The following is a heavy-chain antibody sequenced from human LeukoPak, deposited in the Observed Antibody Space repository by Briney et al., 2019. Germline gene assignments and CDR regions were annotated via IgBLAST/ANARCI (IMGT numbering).Heavy chain of an antibody. CDR3: ARGEYYDSSGYYGAFDY. J-gene: IGHJ4*02. CDR2: ISSSSSSI. D-gene: IGHD3-22*01. CDR1: GFTFSSYS. Sequence: GGSLRLSCAASGFTFSSYSMNWVRQAPGKGLEWVSYISSSSSSIYYAGSVKGRFTISRDNAKNSLYLQMNSLRAEDTAVYYCARGEYYDSSGYYGAFDYWGQGTLVTVSS. V-gene: IGHV3-48*04.